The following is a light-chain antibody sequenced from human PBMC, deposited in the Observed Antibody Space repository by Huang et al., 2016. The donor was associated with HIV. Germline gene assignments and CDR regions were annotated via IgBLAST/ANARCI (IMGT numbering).Light chain of an antibody. V-gene: IGKV4-1*01. J-gene: IGKJ1*01. CDR2: CAS. CDR3: QQYYTSPQT. CDR1: QSVLSSATNTNY. Sequence: IVMTQSPASLAVSLGEAATLTCRSSQSVLSSATNTNYLSWFQQQSGQSPKLLMFCASTREAGVPERFSASGSGTHFTLTINNVKTEDVAIYYCQQYYTSPQTFGPGTRVEI.